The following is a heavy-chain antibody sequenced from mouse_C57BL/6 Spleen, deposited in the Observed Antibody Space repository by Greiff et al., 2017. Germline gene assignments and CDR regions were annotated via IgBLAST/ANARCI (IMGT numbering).Heavy chain of an antibody. Sequence: VQLQESGPELVKPGASVTISCKASGYAFSSSWMNWVKQRPGKGLEWIGRIYPGDGDTNYNGKFKGKATLTADKSSSTAYMQLSSLTSEDSAVYFCARNGDYFYAMDYWGQGTSVTVSS. CDR1: GYAFSSSW. CDR3: ARNGDYFYAMDY. D-gene: IGHD2-13*01. CDR2: IYPGDGDT. V-gene: IGHV1-82*01. J-gene: IGHJ4*01.